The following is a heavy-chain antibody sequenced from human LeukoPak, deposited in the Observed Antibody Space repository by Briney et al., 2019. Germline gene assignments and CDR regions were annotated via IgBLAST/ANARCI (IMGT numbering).Heavy chain of an antibody. CDR3: ARGGQQLLRAAFWFDP. V-gene: IGHV5-51*01. Sequence: GESLKISCKGSGYTFTKYWIGWVRQMPGKGLEWMGIIQPGDSDIKHSPSFQGQVTISVDKTINTAYLQWRSLRSDDTAVYYCARGGQQLLRAAFWFDPWGQGTLVTVSS. CDR2: IQPGDSDI. D-gene: IGHD6-13*01. J-gene: IGHJ5*02. CDR1: GYTFTKYW.